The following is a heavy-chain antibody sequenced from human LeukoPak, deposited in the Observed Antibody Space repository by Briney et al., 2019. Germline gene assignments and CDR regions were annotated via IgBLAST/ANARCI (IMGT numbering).Heavy chain of an antibody. CDR2: IGSKTNSYAT. CDR1: GFIFSDSA. Sequence: GGSLRLSCAASGFIFSDSAIQWVRQASGKGLEWVGRIGSKTNSYATAYGASVKGRFTFSRDDSKNTAYLQMNSLRAEDTAVYYCAKDFYDSSGSRYDYWGQGTLVTVSS. J-gene: IGHJ4*02. CDR3: AKDFYDSSGSRYDY. V-gene: IGHV3-73*01. D-gene: IGHD3-22*01.